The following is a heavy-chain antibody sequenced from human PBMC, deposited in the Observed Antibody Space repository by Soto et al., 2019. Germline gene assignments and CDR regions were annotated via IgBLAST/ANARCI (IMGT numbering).Heavy chain of an antibody. D-gene: IGHD5-12*01. CDR2: IYYSGST. Sequence: QLQLQESGPGLVKPSETLSLTCTVSGGSISSSSYYWGWIRQPPGKGLEWIGSIYYSGSTYYNPSLKSRVTIPVDTSKNQFSLKLSSVTAADTAVYYCARLGKSYDSGWFDPWGQGTLVTVSS. J-gene: IGHJ5*02. V-gene: IGHV4-39*01. CDR1: GGSISSSSYY. CDR3: ARLGKSYDSGWFDP.